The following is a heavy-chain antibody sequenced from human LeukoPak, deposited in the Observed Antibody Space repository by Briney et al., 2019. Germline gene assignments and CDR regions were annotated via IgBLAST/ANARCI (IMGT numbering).Heavy chain of an antibody. V-gene: IGHV4-59*01. CDR2: IYYSGST. CDR1: GGSISSYY. J-gene: IGHJ6*03. CDR3: AREGRAPPYYYYYYYMDV. Sequence: SETLSLTCTVSGGSISSYYWSWIRQPPGKGLEWIGYIYYSGSTNYNPSLKRRGTISVDTSKNQFSLKLSSVTAADTAVYYCAREGRAPPYYYYYYYMDVWGKGTTVTVSS.